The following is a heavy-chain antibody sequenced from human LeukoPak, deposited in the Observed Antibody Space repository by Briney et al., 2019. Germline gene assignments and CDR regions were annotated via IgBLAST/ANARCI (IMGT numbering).Heavy chain of an antibody. CDR1: GGSVSSGSFY. J-gene: IGHJ4*02. CDR2: IYYSGST. D-gene: IGHD6-19*01. Sequence: PSETLSLTCTVSGGSVSSGSFYWSWIRQPPGKGLEGIGYIYYSGSTNDNPPLKSRVTISVDTSKNPFSLTLSSVTAADTAVYYCARASMRQWLAIDYWGQGTLVTVSS. V-gene: IGHV4-61*01. CDR3: ARASMRQWLAIDY.